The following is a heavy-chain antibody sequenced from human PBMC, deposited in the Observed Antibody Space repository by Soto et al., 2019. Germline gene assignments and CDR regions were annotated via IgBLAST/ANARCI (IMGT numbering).Heavy chain of an antibody. J-gene: IGHJ6*02. D-gene: IGHD3-22*01. CDR1: GYTFTSYG. Sequence: QVQLVQSGAEVKKPGASVKVSCKASGYTFTSYGINWVRQAPGQGLEWLGWISAYDGYTNYAQILQGRVSMTTDTSTKTAYMELGSLRSDDTAMYYCARGGFYDSSGARNYYYYGMNVWGQGTTVTVSS. V-gene: IGHV1-18*01. CDR3: ARGGFYDSSGARNYYYYGMNV. CDR2: ISAYDGYT.